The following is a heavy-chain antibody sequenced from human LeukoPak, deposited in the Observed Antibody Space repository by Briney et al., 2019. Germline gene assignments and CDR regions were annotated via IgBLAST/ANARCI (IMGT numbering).Heavy chain of an antibody. CDR1: GFTFSSYA. J-gene: IGHJ5*02. CDR2: IYSGGST. CDR3: ARGYCSSTSCYDWFDP. Sequence: GGSLRLSCAASGFTFSSYAMSWVRQAPGKGLEWVSVIYSGGSTYYADSVKGRFTISRDNSKNTLYLQMNSLRAEDTAVYYCARGYCSSTSCYDWFDPWGQGTLVTVSS. D-gene: IGHD2-2*01. V-gene: IGHV3-66*02.